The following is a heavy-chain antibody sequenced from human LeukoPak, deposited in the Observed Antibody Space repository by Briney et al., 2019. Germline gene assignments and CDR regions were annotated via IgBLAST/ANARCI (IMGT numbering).Heavy chain of an antibody. D-gene: IGHD3-22*01. CDR1: GFTFSSYS. CDR2: ISSSSSYI. J-gene: IGHJ4*02. CDR3: ARVTYYYDSSGPKGGWTTYFDY. Sequence: GGSLRLSCAASGFTFSSYSMNWVRQAPGKGLEWVSSISSSSSYIHYADSVKGRFTISRDNAKNSLYLQMNSLRAEDTAVYYCARVTYYYDSSGPKGGWTTYFDYWGQGTLVTVSS. V-gene: IGHV3-21*01.